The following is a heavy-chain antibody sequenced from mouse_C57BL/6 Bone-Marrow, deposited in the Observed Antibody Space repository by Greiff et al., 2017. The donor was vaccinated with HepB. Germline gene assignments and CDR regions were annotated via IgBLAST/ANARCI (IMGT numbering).Heavy chain of an antibody. CDR3: ARGDLLYYYGSSLFAY. J-gene: IGHJ3*01. V-gene: IGHV1-50*01. CDR2: IDPSDSYT. D-gene: IGHD1-1*01. Sequence: QVQLQQPGAELVKPGASVKLSCKASGYTFTSYWMQWVKQRPGQGLEWIGEIDPSDSYTNYNQKFKGKATLTVDTSSSTAYMQLSSLTSEDSAVYYCARGDLLYYYGSSLFAYWGQGTLVTVSA. CDR1: GYTFTSYW.